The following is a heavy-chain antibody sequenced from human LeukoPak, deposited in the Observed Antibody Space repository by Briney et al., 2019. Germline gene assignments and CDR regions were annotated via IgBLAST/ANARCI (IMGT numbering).Heavy chain of an antibody. V-gene: IGHV3-66*01. CDR2: IYSGGST. CDR1: GFTVSSNY. D-gene: IGHD1-26*01. Sequence: GGSLRLSCAASGFTVSSNYMSRVRQAPGKGLEWVSVIYSGGSTYYADSVKGRFTISRDNSKNTLYLQMNSLRAEDTAVYYCARGSGTTPTRNWGQGTLVTVSS. CDR3: ARGSGTTPTRN. J-gene: IGHJ4*02.